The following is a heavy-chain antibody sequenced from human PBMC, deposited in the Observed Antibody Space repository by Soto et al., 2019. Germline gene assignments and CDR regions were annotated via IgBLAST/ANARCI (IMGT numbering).Heavy chain of an antibody. CDR1: GFSFSSYA. D-gene: IGHD3-22*01. V-gene: IGHV3-23*01. CDR2: ISAKGDNT. J-gene: IGHJ4*02. CDR3: ARGRVGGYSALDY. Sequence: PGGSLRLSCAASGFSFSSYAMNWARQAPGKGLEWVSYISAKGDNTYYTDPVKGRFTISRDNSKNTVSLQMNSLRAEDTAIYYCARGRVGGYSALDYWGQGTLVTVSS.